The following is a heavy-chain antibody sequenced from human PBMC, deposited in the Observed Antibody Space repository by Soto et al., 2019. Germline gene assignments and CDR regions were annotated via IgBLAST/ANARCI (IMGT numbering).Heavy chain of an antibody. D-gene: IGHD2-2*01. CDR3: ARGLLYPLCSSTSCSSSSRKDDYFDY. Sequence: PSGALSLPHAFFGWSFSDSYWRWNRQPPGMWLERIGERCHSGNTNSIPSLKGRVTISVDTSKNQFSLKLSSVTAADTAVYYCARGLLYPLCSSTSCSSSSRKDDYFDYWGQGTLVTVS. CDR2: RCHSGNT. CDR1: GWSFSDSY. J-gene: IGHJ4*02. V-gene: IGHV4-34*01.